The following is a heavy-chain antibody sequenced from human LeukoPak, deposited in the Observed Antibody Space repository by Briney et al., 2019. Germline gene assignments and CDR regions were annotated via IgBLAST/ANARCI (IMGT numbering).Heavy chain of an antibody. V-gene: IGHV3-21*01. CDR1: GFTFSSYE. D-gene: IGHD3-3*01. J-gene: IGHJ4*02. CDR2: ITSSSSYI. CDR3: ARDSLGIYDFWSGYYPLDY. Sequence: GGSLRLSCAASGFTFSSYEMNWVRQAPGKGLEWVSSITSSSSYIYYADSVKGRFTISRDNAKNSLYLQMNSLRAEDTAVYYCARDSLGIYDFWSGYYPLDYWGQGTLVTVSS.